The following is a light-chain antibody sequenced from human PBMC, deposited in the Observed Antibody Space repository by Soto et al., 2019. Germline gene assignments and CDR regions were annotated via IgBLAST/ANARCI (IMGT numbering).Light chain of an antibody. V-gene: IGLV2-14*01. CDR2: EVS. CDR1: SSDVGGYTY. CDR3: SSYTGSSTLV. Sequence: QSALTQPASVSGSPGQSITISCTGTSSDVGGYTYVSWYQQHPGKAPKLIISEVSNRPSGVSHRFSGSKSGNTASLTISGLQAADEADYYCSSYTGSSTLVFGGGTKLTVL. J-gene: IGLJ3*02.